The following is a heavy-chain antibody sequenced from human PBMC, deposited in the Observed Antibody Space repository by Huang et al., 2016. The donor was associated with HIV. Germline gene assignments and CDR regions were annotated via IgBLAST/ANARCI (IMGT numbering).Heavy chain of an antibody. D-gene: IGHD3-9*01. CDR2: INSEGTYI. J-gene: IGHJ5*02. CDR1: GFTFLYFW. V-gene: IGHV3-74*01. CDR3: AVGGRTASYFHFDP. Sequence: EVRFQESGGGQVQPGGSLKLSWVASGFTFLYFWMHWARKVPGEGGVGVARINSEGTYIDYADSVRGRFVVSRNNARDILSLEMSSLRPEDTGVYFCAVGGRTASYFHFDPRGQGIPVIV.